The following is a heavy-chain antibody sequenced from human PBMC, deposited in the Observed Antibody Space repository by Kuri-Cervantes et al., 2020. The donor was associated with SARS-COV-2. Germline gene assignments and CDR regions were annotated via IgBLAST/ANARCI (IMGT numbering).Heavy chain of an antibody. J-gene: IGHJ5*02. V-gene: IGHV4-61*10. Sequence: SETLSLTCTVSGGSISSGSYYWSWIRQPAGKGLEWIGYIYTSGSTNYNPSLKSRVTISVDTSKNQFSLKLSSVTAADTAVYYCARGGERGWSYYWWFDPWGQGTLVTVSS. CDR3: ARGGERGWSYYWWFDP. D-gene: IGHD1-26*01. CDR1: GGSISSGSYY. CDR2: IYTSGST.